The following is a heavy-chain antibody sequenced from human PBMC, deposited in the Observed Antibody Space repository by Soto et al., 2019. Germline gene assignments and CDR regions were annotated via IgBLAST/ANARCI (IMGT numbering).Heavy chain of an antibody. CDR3: ARDGYCSGGSCHSAGY. Sequence: QVQLVQSGAEVKKPGASVKVSCKASGYTFTSYYMHWVRQAPGQGLEWMGIINPSGGSTSYAQKFQGRVTMTRDTSTSTVYMELSSLISEDTAVYYCARDGYCSGGSCHSAGYWGQGTLVTVSS. CDR1: GYTFTSYY. J-gene: IGHJ4*02. CDR2: INPSGGST. V-gene: IGHV1-46*01. D-gene: IGHD2-15*01.